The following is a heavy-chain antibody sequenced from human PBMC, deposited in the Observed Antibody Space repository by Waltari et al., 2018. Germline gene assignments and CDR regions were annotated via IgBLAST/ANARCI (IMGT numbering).Heavy chain of an antibody. CDR1: GGSFSGYS. V-gene: IGHV4-34*01. CDR3: ARARRGQWTNWYFDL. D-gene: IGHD6-19*01. J-gene: IGHJ2*01. Sequence: QVQLQQWGAGLFKPSETLSLTCAVYGGSFSGYSWDWFRRPPGKGLVWIGEINHSGSTNYTPSLKSRVTISVDTSKNQFSLKLSSVTAADTAVYYCARARRGQWTNWYFDLWGRGTLVTVSS. CDR2: INHSGST.